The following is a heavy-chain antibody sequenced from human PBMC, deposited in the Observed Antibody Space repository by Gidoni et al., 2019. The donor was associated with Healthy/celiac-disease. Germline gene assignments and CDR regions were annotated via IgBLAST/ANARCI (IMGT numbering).Heavy chain of an antibody. V-gene: IGHV1-18*01. Sequence: QVQLVQSGAEVKKPGASVKVSCKVSGYIFSSYGISWVRQAPGQWLEWMGWISAYNGNTNYAQKLQGRVTMTTDTSTSTAYMELRSLRSDDTAVYYCARDRATSNWYTTIDYWGQGTLVTVSS. D-gene: IGHD6-13*01. CDR3: ARDRATSNWYTTIDY. CDR2: ISAYNGNT. CDR1: GYIFSSYG. J-gene: IGHJ4*02.